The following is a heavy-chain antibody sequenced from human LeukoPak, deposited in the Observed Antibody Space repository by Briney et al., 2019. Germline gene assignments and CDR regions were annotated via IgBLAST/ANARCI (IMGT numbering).Heavy chain of an antibody. J-gene: IGHJ6*03. Sequence: PSETLSLTCTVSGGSISSYYWTWIRQPPGKGLEWIGYIYYSGSTNYNPSLKSRVTISADTSKNQVSPKLRSVTAADTAVYYCARGGQLEGGASYYYYYMDVWGKGTTVTVSS. CDR2: IYYSGST. CDR3: ARGGQLEGGASYYYYYMDV. V-gene: IGHV4-59*01. D-gene: IGHD2-2*01. CDR1: GGSISSYY.